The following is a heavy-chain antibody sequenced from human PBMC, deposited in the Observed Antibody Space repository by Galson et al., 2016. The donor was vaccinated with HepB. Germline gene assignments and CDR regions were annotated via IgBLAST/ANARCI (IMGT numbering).Heavy chain of an antibody. CDR3: ATYNVSLGDYNAFDF. J-gene: IGHJ4*02. CDR1: GYTFTRHS. CDR2: IDLSGGRP. Sequence: SVKVSCKASGYTFTRHSMRWVRQAPGQGLEWMGIIDLSGGRPSYAQKFQGRVTMTRDTSTGTAYMELRSLTSEDTAVYYRATYNVSLGDYNAFDFWGQGTLVTVSS. V-gene: IGHV1-46*01. D-gene: IGHD3-10*01.